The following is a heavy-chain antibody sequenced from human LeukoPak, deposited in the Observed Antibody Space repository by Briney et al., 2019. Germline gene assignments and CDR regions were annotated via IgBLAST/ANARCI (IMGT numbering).Heavy chain of an antibody. CDR3: AREASGYDYLDY. D-gene: IGHD5-12*01. Sequence: ASVKVSCKASGYTFTGYYMHWVRQAPGQGLEWMGWINPNSGGTNYAQKFQGRVTMTRDTSISTAYMELSRLRSDDTAVYYCAREASGYDYLDYWGQGTLVTVSS. CDR1: GYTFTGYY. J-gene: IGHJ4*02. V-gene: IGHV1-2*02. CDR2: INPNSGGT.